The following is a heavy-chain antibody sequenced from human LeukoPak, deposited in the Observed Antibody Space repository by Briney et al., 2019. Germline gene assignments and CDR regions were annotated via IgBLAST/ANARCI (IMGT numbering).Heavy chain of an antibody. V-gene: IGHV4-59*05. D-gene: IGHD3-22*01. CDR2: IYYSGST. CDR1: GGSISSYY. CDR3: ARGGHYYDSSGYYYGVYYFDY. J-gene: IGHJ4*02. Sequence: SETLSLTCTVSGGSISSYYWSWIRQPPGKGLEWIGSIYYSGSTYYNPSLKSRVTISVDTSKNQFSLKLSSVTVADTAVYYCARGGHYYDSSGYYYGVYYFDYWGQGTLVTVSS.